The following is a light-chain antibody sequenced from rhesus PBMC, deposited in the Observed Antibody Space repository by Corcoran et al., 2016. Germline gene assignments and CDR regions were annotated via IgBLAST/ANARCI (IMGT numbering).Light chain of an antibody. V-gene: IGKV1-21*01. CDR1: QGISRC. CDR2: KAS. J-gene: IGKJ1*01. CDR3: QQYNRAAPT. Sequence: DIQMTQSPSSLSASVGDRVTITCRASQGISRCLAWYQQKPGKAPKLLIYKASSLQSGVPSRFSGSGSGKDFTLAISSLKPEDCATNYSQQYNRAAPTFGQGTKVEIK.